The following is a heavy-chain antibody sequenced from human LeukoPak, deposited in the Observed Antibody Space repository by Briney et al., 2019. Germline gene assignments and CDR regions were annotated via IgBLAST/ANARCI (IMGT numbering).Heavy chain of an antibody. CDR3: ARVIPQWPDLGWFDP. V-gene: IGHV1-18*01. CDR1: GYTFTSSG. D-gene: IGHD6-19*01. CDR2: ISAHNGNI. J-gene: IGHJ5*02. Sequence: GASVKVSCKASGYTFTSSGISWVRQAPGQGLEWMGWISAHNGNIDYAQKFQGRVIMTTDTSTSTAYMELRNLRSDDTAVYYCARVIPQWPDLGWFDPWGQGTLVTVSS.